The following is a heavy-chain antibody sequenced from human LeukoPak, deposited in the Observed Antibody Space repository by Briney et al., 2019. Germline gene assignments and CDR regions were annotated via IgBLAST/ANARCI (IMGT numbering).Heavy chain of an antibody. CDR2: INPNSGGT. D-gene: IGHD2-2*01. Sequence: ASVKVSCTASGYTFTGYYMHWVRQAPGQGLEWMGWINPNSGGTNYAQKFQGRVTMTRDTSISTAYMELSRLRSDDTAVYYCARVGLYCSSTSCYPGDWFDPWGQGTLVTVSS. J-gene: IGHJ5*02. V-gene: IGHV1-2*02. CDR1: GYTFTGYY. CDR3: ARVGLYCSSTSCYPGDWFDP.